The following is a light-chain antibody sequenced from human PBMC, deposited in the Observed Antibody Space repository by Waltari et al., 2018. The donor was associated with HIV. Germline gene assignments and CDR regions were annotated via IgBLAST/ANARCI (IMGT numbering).Light chain of an antibody. CDR2: ASS. V-gene: IGKV1-39*01. Sequence: DIQMTQSPSSLSASVGDRVTITCRASQNINNYLNLYQQKPGKAPNLLLYASSNLQSGVPSRFSGSGSGTDFTLTISSLQSEDFATYYCQQSYSSPTFGGGTNVEIK. CDR3: QQSYSSPT. J-gene: IGKJ4*01. CDR1: QNINNY.